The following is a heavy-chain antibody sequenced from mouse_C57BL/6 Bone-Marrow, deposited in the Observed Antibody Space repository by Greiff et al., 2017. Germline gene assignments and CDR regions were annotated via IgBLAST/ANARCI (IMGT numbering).Heavy chain of an antibody. CDR3: AAYLFLRY. Sequence: QVQLQQSGPELVKPGASVKISCKASGYAFSSYWMNWVKQRPGKGLEWIGRIYPGDGDTNYNGKFKGKATLTAYKSSSTASMQLSSLTSEDSAVYFSAAYLFLRYWGQGTSLTVSS. V-gene: IGHV1-82*01. CDR2: IYPGDGDT. D-gene: IGHD1-1*01. J-gene: IGHJ2*02. CDR1: GYAFSSYW.